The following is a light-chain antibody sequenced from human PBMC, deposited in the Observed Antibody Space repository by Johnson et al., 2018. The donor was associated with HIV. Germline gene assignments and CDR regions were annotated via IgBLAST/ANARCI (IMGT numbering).Light chain of an antibody. CDR3: GTWHSALSGGGV. V-gene: IGLV1-51*02. CDR1: SSNIGNNY. J-gene: IGLJ1*01. Sequence: QSVLTQPPSVSAAPGQKVTIFCSGSSSNIGNNYVSWYQQLPGTAPKLLIYENNKRPSGIPDRFSGSKSGTSATLGITGLQAGDEADYYCGTWHSALSGGGVFGPGTRVTVL. CDR2: ENN.